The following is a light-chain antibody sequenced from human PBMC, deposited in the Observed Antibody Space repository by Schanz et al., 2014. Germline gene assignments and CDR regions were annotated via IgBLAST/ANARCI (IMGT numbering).Light chain of an antibody. CDR2: AAS. J-gene: IGKJ2*02. Sequence: EIVLTQSPATLSLSPGERATLSCRASQSVSNNLAWYQQKPGQAPRLLISAASTRATAIPARFSGSGSGTDFTLTISSLQAEDVAVYYCQQYYIPPRTFGQGTKLEI. CDR1: QSVSNN. V-gene: IGKV3-15*01. CDR3: QQYYIPPRT.